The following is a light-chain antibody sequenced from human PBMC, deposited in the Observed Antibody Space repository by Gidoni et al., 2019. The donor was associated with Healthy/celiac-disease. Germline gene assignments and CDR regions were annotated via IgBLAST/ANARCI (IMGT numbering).Light chain of an antibody. J-gene: IGKJ2*01. Sequence: EIVMTQSPATLSVSPGERATPSCRASQSVSSNLAWYQQKPGQAPSLLIYGASTRATGIPASFSGSGSGTEFTLTISILQSEDLAVYDCQQYNNWPLYTFGQGTKLEIK. V-gene: IGKV3-15*01. CDR1: QSVSSN. CDR2: GAS. CDR3: QQYNNWPLYT.